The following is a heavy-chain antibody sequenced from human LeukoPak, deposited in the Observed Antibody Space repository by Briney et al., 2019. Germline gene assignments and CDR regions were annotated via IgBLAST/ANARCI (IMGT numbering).Heavy chain of an antibody. CDR1: GFTFSNYV. Sequence: GGSLRLSCVASGFTFSNYVMSWVRQAPGKGLEWVSSISASGGSTYYADSVKGRFTISRDNAKNTLFLQINSLRAEDTAVYYCAREILAPGKTHDYWGQGTLVTVSS. CDR2: ISASGGST. J-gene: IGHJ4*02. V-gene: IGHV3-23*01. CDR3: AREILAPGKTHDY.